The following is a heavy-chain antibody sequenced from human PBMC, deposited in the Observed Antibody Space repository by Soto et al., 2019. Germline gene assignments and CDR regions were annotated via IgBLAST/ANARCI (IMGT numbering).Heavy chain of an antibody. V-gene: IGHV1-46*01. CDR3: AAPPYALCINSVCYALNY. J-gene: IGHJ4*02. CDR2: INPSGGST. CDR1: GYTFTSYY. Sequence: QVQLVQSGAEVKKPGASVKISCKASGYTFTSYYMHWVRQAPGQGLEWMGIINPSGGSTNYGQKLPRIVAMTRQKATSTVSIELNNLESEDTAVHSCAAPPYALCINSVCYALNYRGQGTLITITS. D-gene: IGHD2-8*01.